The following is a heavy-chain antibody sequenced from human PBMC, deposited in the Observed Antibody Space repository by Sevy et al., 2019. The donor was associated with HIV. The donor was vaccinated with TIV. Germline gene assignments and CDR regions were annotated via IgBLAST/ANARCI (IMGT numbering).Heavy chain of an antibody. V-gene: IGHV3-15*01. CDR1: GFTFSNAW. Sequence: GGSLRLSCAASGFTFSNAWMSWVRQAPGKGLEWVGRIKSKTDGGTTDYAAPVKGRFTISRDDSKNTLYLQMNSLKTEDTAIYYGTTDSKKRGLSARLDYWGQGTLVTVSS. D-gene: IGHD3-10*01. CDR2: IKSKTDGGTT. J-gene: IGHJ4*02. CDR3: TTDSKKRGLSARLDY.